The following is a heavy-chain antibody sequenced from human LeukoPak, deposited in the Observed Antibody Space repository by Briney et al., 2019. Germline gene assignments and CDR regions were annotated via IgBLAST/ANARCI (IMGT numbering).Heavy chain of an antibody. D-gene: IGHD3-22*01. V-gene: IGHV1-18*01. Sequence: GASVKVSCKTSGYTFTKYGISWVRQAPGQGPEWMGWISVYDGNTNYEQKLQDRLTLTTDTSTDTAHMELRSLRSDDTAVYYCVRARGDRSGYYRYWGQGTLVTVSS. J-gene: IGHJ4*02. CDR1: GYTFTKYG. CDR3: VRARGDRSGYYRY. CDR2: ISVYDGNT.